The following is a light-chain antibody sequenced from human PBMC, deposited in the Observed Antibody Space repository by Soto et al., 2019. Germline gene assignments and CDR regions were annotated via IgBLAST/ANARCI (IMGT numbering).Light chain of an antibody. J-gene: IGLJ3*02. Sequence: QSVLTQPASVSGSPGQSITISCTGSSSDVGAYNHVSWHQQHPGKAPKLMIYEVSYRPSGISNRFSGSKSGNTASLTISGLQADDEADYYCSSFTISHTWVFGGGTKVTVL. V-gene: IGLV2-14*01. CDR2: EVS. CDR1: SSDVGAYNH. CDR3: SSFTISHTWV.